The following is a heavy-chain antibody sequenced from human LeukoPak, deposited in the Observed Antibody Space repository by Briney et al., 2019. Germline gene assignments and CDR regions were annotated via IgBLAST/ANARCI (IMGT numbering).Heavy chain of an antibody. Sequence: SETLSLTCTVSGGSISSYYWSWIRQPPGKGLEWIGYIYYSGSTNYNPSLKSRVTISVDTSKNQFSLKLSSVTAADTAVYYCARAGRGSGWYNGAFDIWGQGTMVTVSS. CDR2: IYYSGST. CDR3: ARAGRGSGWYNGAFDI. V-gene: IGHV4-59*01. CDR1: GGSISSYY. J-gene: IGHJ3*02. D-gene: IGHD6-19*01.